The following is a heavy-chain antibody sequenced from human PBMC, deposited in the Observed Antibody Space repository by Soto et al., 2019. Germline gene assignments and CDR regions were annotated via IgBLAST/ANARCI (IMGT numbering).Heavy chain of an antibody. CDR2: ISYDGSNK. V-gene: IGHV3-30*18. CDR1: GFTFSSYG. CDR3: VKVGARAIHGPTYGMDV. D-gene: IGHD1-26*01. Sequence: QVQLVESGGGVVQPGRSLRLSCAASGFTFSSYGMHWVRQAPGKGLEWVAVISYDGSNKYYADSVKGRFTISRDNSKNTLYLQMNSLRAEDTAVYYCVKVGARAIHGPTYGMDVWGQGTTVTVSS. J-gene: IGHJ6*02.